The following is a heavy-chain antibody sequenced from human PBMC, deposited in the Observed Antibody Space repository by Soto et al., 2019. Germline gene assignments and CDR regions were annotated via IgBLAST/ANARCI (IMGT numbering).Heavy chain of an antibody. V-gene: IGHV4-30-4*01. Sequence: KPSETLSLTCTVSGGSINSGDYYWTWVRQPPGKGLEWIGNIFHSGSTYYTPSLQSRVTTSLDTSKNHFSLKLSSVTPADTAVYYCARDRYYGSGTYYNFYSGMDVWGQGTTVTVSS. D-gene: IGHD3-10*01. CDR2: IFHSGST. CDR1: GGSINSGDYY. J-gene: IGHJ6*02. CDR3: ARDRYYGSGTYYNFYSGMDV.